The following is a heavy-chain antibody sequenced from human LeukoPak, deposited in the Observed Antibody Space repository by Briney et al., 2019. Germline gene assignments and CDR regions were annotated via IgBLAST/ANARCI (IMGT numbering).Heavy chain of an antibody. Sequence: SETLSLTCTVSGGSISSSSYYWGWIRQPPGKGLEWIGSIYYSGSTYYNPSLKSRVTISVDTSKNQFSLKLSSVTAADTAVYYCARAYDILTDYYYGMDVWGQGTTVTVSS. V-gene: IGHV4-39*07. CDR2: IYYSGST. CDR3: ARAYDILTDYYYGMDV. D-gene: IGHD3-9*01. J-gene: IGHJ6*02. CDR1: GGSISSSSYY.